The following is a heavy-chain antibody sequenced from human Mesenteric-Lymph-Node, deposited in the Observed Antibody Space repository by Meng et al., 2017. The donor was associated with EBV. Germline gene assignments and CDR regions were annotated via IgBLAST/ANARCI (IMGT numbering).Heavy chain of an antibody. J-gene: IGHJ4*02. V-gene: IGHV4-34*01. CDR2: INHSGST. CDR1: GGSFSNHY. D-gene: IGHD1-26*01. CDR3: ARLIVGSLSTFDY. Sequence: QMQPQPWGAGLLKPSETLSLTCAFYGGSFSNHYWSWIRQPPGKGLEWIGEINHSGSTSYNPSLKSRVTISVDTAKNQFSLKMSSVTAADTAVYYCARLIVGSLSTFDYWGQGALVTVSS.